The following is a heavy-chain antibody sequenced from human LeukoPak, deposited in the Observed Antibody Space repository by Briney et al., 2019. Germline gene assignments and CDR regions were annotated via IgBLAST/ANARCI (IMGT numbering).Heavy chain of an antibody. CDR3: AKKSGSSCYSSLGS. CDR1: GFTFSSYA. CDR2: ISGSGGST. Sequence: TGGSLRLSCAASGFTFSSYAMSWVRQAPGKGLEWVSAISGSGGSTYYADSVKGRFTISRDNSKNTLYLQMNSLRAEDTAVYYCAKKSGSSCYSSLGSWGQGTLVTVSS. J-gene: IGHJ5*02. V-gene: IGHV3-23*01. D-gene: IGHD2-15*01.